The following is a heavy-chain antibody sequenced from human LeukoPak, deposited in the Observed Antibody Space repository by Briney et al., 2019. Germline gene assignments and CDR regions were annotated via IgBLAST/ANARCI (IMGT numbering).Heavy chain of an antibody. CDR1: GFTFSIYT. J-gene: IGHJ4*02. Sequence: PGGSLRLSCAASGFTFSIYTMNWVRQAPGKGLEWVSIINYNGDNKYYADSVQGRFTISRDNSKNTVYLQMNSLGAEDTAIYYCAKDGHCPGALCPAQIAVAGYNDNWGQGTLVTVSS. V-gene: IGHV3-23*01. CDR3: AKDGHCPGALCPAQIAVAGYNDN. CDR2: INYNGDNK. D-gene: IGHD6-19*01.